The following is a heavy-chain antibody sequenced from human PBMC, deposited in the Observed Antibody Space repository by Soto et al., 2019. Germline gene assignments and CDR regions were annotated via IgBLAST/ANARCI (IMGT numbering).Heavy chain of an antibody. V-gene: IGHV4-59*01. CDR3: AGRASRYYYDSSGYFDY. Sequence: QVQLQESGPGLVKPSETLSLTCTVSGGSISSYYWSWIRQPPGKGLEWIGYIYYSGSTNYNPSLKSRVIISVDTSTNQFSLKLSSVTAADTAVYYCAGRASRYYYDSSGYFDYWGQGTLVTVSS. CDR1: GGSISSYY. J-gene: IGHJ4*02. CDR2: IYYSGST. D-gene: IGHD3-22*01.